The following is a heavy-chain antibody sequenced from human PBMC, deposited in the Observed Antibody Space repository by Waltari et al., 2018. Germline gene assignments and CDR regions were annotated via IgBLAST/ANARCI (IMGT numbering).Heavy chain of an antibody. D-gene: IGHD3-3*01. Sequence: QVQLQQWGAGLLKPSETLSLTCAVYGGSISGYNWSWNRQPPGKGLEWIGEINHSGSTNYNPSLKSRVTISVDTSKNQFSLKLSSVTAADTAVYYCARHMLDFWSGYYLDYWGQGTLVTVSS. CDR2: INHSGST. CDR1: GGSISGYN. J-gene: IGHJ4*02. V-gene: IGHV4-34*01. CDR3: ARHMLDFWSGYYLDY.